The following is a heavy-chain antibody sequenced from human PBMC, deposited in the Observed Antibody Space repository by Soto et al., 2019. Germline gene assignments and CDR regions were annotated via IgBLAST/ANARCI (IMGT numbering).Heavy chain of an antibody. CDR2: IYYSGST. CDR3: ARRYGGNSGDYFDY. Sequence: QVQLQESGPGLVKPSQTLSLTCTVSGGSISSGDYYWSWIRQPPGKGLEWIGYIYYSGSTYYNPSLKSRVTXXVXTXXNQFSLKLSSVTAADTAVYYCARRYGGNSGDYFDYWGQGTLVTVSS. J-gene: IGHJ4*02. CDR1: GGSISSGDYY. D-gene: IGHD4-17*01. V-gene: IGHV4-30-4*01.